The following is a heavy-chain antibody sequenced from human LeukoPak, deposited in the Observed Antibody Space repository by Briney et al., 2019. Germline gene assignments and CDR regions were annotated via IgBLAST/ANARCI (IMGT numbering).Heavy chain of an antibody. J-gene: IGHJ4*02. V-gene: IGHV3-20*04. CDR1: GFPFDNYG. Sequence: GGSLRLSCAASGFPFDNYGMAWVRQAPGKGLEWVSGITWNGGITAYADSVKGRFTISRDNAKNTLFLQMSSLRAEDTAVYYCVRDLELVYYDSTAYEYWGQGNLVTVSS. D-gene: IGHD3-22*01. CDR3: VRDLELVYYDSTAYEY. CDR2: ITWNGGIT.